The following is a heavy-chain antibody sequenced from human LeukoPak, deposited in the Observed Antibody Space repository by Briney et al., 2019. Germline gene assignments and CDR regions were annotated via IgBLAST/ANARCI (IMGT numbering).Heavy chain of an antibody. D-gene: IGHD6-6*01. J-gene: IGHJ6*02. V-gene: IGHV4-61*02. Sequence: SETLSLTCTVSGGSISSGSYYWSWIRQPAGKGLEWIGRIYTSGSTNYNPSLKSRVTISVDTSKNQFSLKLSSVTAADTAVYYWARGSHSSSSDYYYYGMDVWGQGTTVTVSS. CDR2: IYTSGST. CDR3: ARGSHSSSSDYYYYGMDV. CDR1: GGSISSGSYY.